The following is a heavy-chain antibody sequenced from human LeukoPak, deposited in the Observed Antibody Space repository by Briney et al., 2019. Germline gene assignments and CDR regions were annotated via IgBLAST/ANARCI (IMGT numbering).Heavy chain of an antibody. CDR1: GFTFSSYA. D-gene: IGHD3-10*01. V-gene: IGHV3-23*01. CDR2: ISGSGGST. Sequence: GGSLRLSCAASGFTFSSYAMSWVRQAPGKGLEWVSVISGSGGSTYYADSVKGRFTVSRDNSKNTLYLQMNSLRAEDTAIYYCAKGSQYHGSGSYPYYWGQGTLVTVSS. CDR3: AKGSQYHGSGSYPYY. J-gene: IGHJ4*02.